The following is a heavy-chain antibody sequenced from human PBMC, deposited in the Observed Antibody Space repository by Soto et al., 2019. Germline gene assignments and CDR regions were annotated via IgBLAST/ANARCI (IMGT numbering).Heavy chain of an antibody. J-gene: IGHJ6*02. CDR1: GFTFSSYG. CDR2: ISYDGSNK. V-gene: IGHV3-30*18. CDR3: AEGETVPAFSYHDFNCCYGMDV. Sequence: GGSLRLSCAASGFTFSSYGMHWVRQAPGKGLEWVAVISYDGSNKYYADSVKGRFTISRDNSKNTLYLQMNSLRAEDTAVYYWAEGETVPAFSYHDFNCCYGMDVWGQGTTVTVSS. D-gene: IGHD2-2*01.